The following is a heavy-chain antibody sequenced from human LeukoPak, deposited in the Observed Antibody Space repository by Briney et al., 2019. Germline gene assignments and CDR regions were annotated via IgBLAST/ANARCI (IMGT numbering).Heavy chain of an antibody. CDR3: ARRNDAFDF. CDR1: GYTFTGYY. CDR2: IDPNSGAT. V-gene: IGHV1-2*06. J-gene: IGHJ3*01. Sequence: GASVKVSCKAPGYTFTGYYIHWVRQAPGQGLEWMGRIDPNSGATNYAQKFQGRVTVTRDTSASTAYMELSGLSSDDTALYYCARRNDAFDFWGQGTMVTVSS.